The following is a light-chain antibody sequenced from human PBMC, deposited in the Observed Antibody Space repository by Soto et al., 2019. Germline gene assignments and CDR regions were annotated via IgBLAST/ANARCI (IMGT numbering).Light chain of an antibody. J-gene: IGKJ1*01. Sequence: EIVLTQSPATLSLSPGESATLSCRASQRISGYLAWYQQKPGQAPRLLIYDASNRATGIPVRFSGSGSGTDFTLTISSLEPEDFAVYYCQQRSNWPPWTFGQGTKVDIK. CDR1: QRISGY. V-gene: IGKV3-11*01. CDR2: DAS. CDR3: QQRSNWPPWT.